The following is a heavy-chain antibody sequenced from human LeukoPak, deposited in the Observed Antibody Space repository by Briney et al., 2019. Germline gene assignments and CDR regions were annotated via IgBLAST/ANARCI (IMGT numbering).Heavy chain of an antibody. CDR2: IYYSGST. Sequence: SETLSLTCTVSGGSISSYYWSWIRQPPGKGLEWIGYIYYSGSTNYNPSLKSRVTISVDTSKNQFSLKLSSVTAADTAVYYWARHGSYDILTGYIDYWGQGTLVTVSS. J-gene: IGHJ4*02. V-gene: IGHV4-59*08. D-gene: IGHD3-9*01. CDR1: GGSISSYY. CDR3: ARHGSYDILTGYIDY.